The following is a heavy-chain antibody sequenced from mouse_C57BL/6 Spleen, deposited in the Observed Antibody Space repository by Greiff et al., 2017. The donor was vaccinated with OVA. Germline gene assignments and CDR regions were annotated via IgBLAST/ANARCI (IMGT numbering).Heavy chain of an antibody. J-gene: IGHJ4*01. CDR2: ISSGGSYT. CDR1: GFTFSSYG. V-gene: IGHV5-6*01. Sequence: EVMLVESGGDLVKPGGSLKLSCAASGFTFSSYGMSWVRQTPDTRLEWVATISSGGSYTYYPDSVKGRFTIARDKAKNTLYLQMSSLKSEDTAMYYCARDSLWDYAMDYWGQGTSVTVSS. CDR3: ARDSLWDYAMDY. D-gene: IGHD6-5*01.